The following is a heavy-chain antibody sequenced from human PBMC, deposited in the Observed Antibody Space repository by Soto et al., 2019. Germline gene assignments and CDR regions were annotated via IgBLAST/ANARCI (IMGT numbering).Heavy chain of an antibody. CDR2: FKSKPDGGAT. Sequence: PGGSLRLSCAASGFTFSNAWMTWVRQAPGQGLEWVARFKSKPDGGATNYAAPVKDRFTISRDDSKNTLYLQMNSLKTEDTAVYYCTTDGAPKYSYGSSGYYYWGPGTRATVSS. CDR1: GFTFSNAW. J-gene: IGHJ4*02. D-gene: IGHD3-22*01. CDR3: TTDGAPKYSYGSSGYYY. V-gene: IGHV3-15*01.